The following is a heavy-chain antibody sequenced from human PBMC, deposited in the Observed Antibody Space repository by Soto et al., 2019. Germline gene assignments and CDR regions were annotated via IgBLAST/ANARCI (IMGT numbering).Heavy chain of an antibody. J-gene: IGHJ4*02. CDR3: TSGTGRSDFDY. CDR1: ECTFRNAW. D-gene: IGHD3-3*01. V-gene: IGHV3-15*01. CDR2: IKSKTEGATR. Sequence: PWGSHRHSCAAAECTFRNAWMSWIRQAPGRGLEWVARIKSKTEGATRDFAAPVKGRFAISRDDSKNMMYLQMDSLKIEDSAVYYCTSGTGRSDFDYWGLGTLVTVSS.